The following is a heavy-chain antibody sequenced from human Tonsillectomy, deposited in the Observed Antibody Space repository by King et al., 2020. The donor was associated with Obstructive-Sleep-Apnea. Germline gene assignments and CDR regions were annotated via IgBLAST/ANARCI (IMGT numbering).Heavy chain of an antibody. V-gene: IGHV3-49*03. CDR3: SRDGSYGSGSLTNWFDP. J-gene: IGHJ5*02. D-gene: IGHD3-10*01. Sequence: VQLVESGGGLVQPGRSLRLSCTGSGFTFGDYAMTWFRQAPGKGLEWVGFVRSKPFVGTTDYAAFVKGRFAISRDYSKNIAYLQMDSLKTEDTGLYFCSRDGSYGSGSLTNWFDPWGQGTLVTVS. CDR2: VRSKPFVGTT. CDR1: GFTFGDYA.